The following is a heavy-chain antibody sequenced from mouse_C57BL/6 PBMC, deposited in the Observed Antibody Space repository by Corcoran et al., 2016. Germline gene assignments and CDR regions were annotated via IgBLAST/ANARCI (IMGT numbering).Heavy chain of an antibody. CDR2: INPNNGGT. CDR1: GYTFTDYN. J-gene: IGHJ4*01. V-gene: IGHV1-18*01. CDR3: ARWDGNYVGYYAMDY. D-gene: IGHD2-1*01. Sequence: EVQLQQSGPELVKPGASVKIPCKASGYTFTDYNMDWVKQSHGKSLEWIGDINPNNGGTIYNQKFKGKATLTVDQSSGTAYMELRSLTSEDTAVYYCARWDGNYVGYYAMDYWGQGTSVTVSS.